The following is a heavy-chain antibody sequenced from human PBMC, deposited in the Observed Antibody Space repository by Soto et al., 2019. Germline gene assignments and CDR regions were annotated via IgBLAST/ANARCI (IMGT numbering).Heavy chain of an antibody. V-gene: IGHV1-3*05. Sequence: QVQLVQSGAEEKKPGASVKVSCKASGYTFSSYAMHWVRQAPGQRLEWMGWINAGNGNTKYSQKLHGRVTITRDTSASTAYMELISLRSENMAVYYCARDWWAGRGNYFDNWGQGTLVTVSS. CDR1: GYTFSSYA. D-gene: IGHD6-19*01. CDR2: INAGNGNT. J-gene: IGHJ4*02. CDR3: ARDWWAGRGNYFDN.